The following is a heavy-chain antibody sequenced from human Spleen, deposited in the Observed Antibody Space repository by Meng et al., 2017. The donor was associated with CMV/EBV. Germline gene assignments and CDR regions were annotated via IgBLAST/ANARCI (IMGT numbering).Heavy chain of an antibody. D-gene: IGHD6-13*01. V-gene: IGHV3-21*01. J-gene: IGHJ4*02. CDR1: AFSCSAYA. CDR3: AGAEYVSWTDY. CDR2: ISSSSASI. Sequence: LSSAAFAFSCSAYAWVWVRPATGKGLEWVASISSSSASIYYAVAVRGRFTISKFNATHSVLLRMHSLGADAPAVYYCAGAEYVSWTDYWGLGTLVTVSS.